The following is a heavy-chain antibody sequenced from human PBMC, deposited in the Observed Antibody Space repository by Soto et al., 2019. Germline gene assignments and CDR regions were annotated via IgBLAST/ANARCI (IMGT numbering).Heavy chain of an antibody. CDR1: GFTFDDYA. CDR3: AKDSTHSIAVAGKGKIFQH. J-gene: IGHJ1*01. V-gene: IGHV3-9*01. CDR2: ISWNSGSV. Sequence: EVQLVESGGGLVQPGRSLRLSCAASGFTFDDYAMHWVRQAPGKGLEWVSGISWNSGSVDYADSVKGRFTISRDNAKNSLYLQMNSLRADDTAFYYCAKDSTHSIAVAGKGKIFQHWGLGTLVTVSS. D-gene: IGHD6-19*01.